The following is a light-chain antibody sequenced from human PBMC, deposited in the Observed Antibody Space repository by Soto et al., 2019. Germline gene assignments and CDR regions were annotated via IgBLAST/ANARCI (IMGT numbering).Light chain of an antibody. CDR1: QSVASNY. Sequence: EIALTQSPGTPSLSPGERATLSCRASQSVASNYLAWHQQKPGQAPRLLIYGASSRATGVPDRFSGSGSGTDFTLTIRRLEPEDFAVYYCQQYGGSPWTFGQGTKVDIK. V-gene: IGKV3-20*01. CDR2: GAS. CDR3: QQYGGSPWT. J-gene: IGKJ1*01.